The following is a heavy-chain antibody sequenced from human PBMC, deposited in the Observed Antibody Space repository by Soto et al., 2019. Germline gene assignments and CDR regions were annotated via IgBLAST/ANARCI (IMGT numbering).Heavy chain of an antibody. J-gene: IGHJ1*01. D-gene: IGHD3-22*01. Sequence: GGSLRLSCAASGFTVSSSYMSWVRQAPGKGLEWVSVIYSGGSTYYADSVKGRFTISRDNSKNTLYLQMNSLRAEDTAVYYCARDRVESGYPEYFQHWGQGTLVTVPS. CDR3: ARDRVESGYPEYFQH. CDR1: GFTVSSSY. CDR2: IYSGGST. V-gene: IGHV3-53*01.